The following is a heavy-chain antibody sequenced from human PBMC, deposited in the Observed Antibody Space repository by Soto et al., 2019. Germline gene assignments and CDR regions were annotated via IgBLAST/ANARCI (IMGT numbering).Heavy chain of an antibody. V-gene: IGHV4-39*01. D-gene: IGHD2-15*01. Sequence: SSETLSLTCTVSGGSIYRSGYYWGWIRQPPGRGLEWIGNIDYNGVTYSNPSLKSRVTISRDTSKNQFSLKLTSVTAADTALYYCGKVLVGATGHTDSDSWGPGTLVTVSS. CDR1: GGSIYRSGYY. CDR3: GKVLVGATGHTDSDS. J-gene: IGHJ4*02. CDR2: IDYNGVT.